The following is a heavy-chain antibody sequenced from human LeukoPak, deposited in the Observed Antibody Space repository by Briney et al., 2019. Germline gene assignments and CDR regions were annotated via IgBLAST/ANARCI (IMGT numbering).Heavy chain of an antibody. CDR2: INTNTGNP. V-gene: IGHV7-4-1*02. CDR1: GYTFTSYA. CDR3: ARNTVAGMYYYYGMDV. J-gene: IGHJ6*02. Sequence: GASVTVSCKASGYTFTSYAMNWVRQAPGQGLEWMGWINTNTGNPTYAQGFTGRFVFSLDTSVSTAYLQISSLKAEDTAVYYCARNTVAGMYYYYGMDVWGQGTTVTVSS. D-gene: IGHD6-19*01.